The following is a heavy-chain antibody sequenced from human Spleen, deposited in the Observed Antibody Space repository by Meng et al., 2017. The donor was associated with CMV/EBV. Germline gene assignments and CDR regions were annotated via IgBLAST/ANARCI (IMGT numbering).Heavy chain of an antibody. J-gene: IGHJ6*02. CDR1: GLTFSNAW. V-gene: IGHV3-15*01. CDR2: IKSKSDGETT. CDR3: TTLQSYGMDV. Sequence: GESLKISCAVSGLTFSNAWMTWVRQAPGKGLEWVGRIKSKSDGETTDHAAPVKGRFTISRDDSKNTLYLQMNNLKIEDTAVYYCTTLQSYGMDVWGQGTTVTVSS.